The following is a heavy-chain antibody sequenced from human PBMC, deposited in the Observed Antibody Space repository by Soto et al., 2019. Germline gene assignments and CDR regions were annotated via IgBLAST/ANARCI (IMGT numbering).Heavy chain of an antibody. CDR3: VRGPYNYNSRYFDY. D-gene: IGHD1-1*01. J-gene: IGHJ4*02. CDR1: GWSFSGEF. CDR2: INHSGIT. Sequence: LYVTCTVSGWSFSGEFGTWFRQRPGKGLEWLAEINHSGITNYNPSVESRVSMSVDTSKNQFSLRLYSVTAADTAVYYCVRGPYNYNSRYFDYWGQGTLVTVSS. V-gene: IGHV4-34*01.